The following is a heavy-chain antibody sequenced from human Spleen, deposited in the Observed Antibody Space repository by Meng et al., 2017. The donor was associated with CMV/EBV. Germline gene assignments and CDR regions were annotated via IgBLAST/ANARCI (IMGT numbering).Heavy chain of an antibody. CDR3: ARLGYCSSTSCYYYYYAMDV. CDR2: IIPLSGTT. J-gene: IGHJ6*02. V-gene: IGHV1-69*05. D-gene: IGHD2-2*01. Sequence: SVKVSCKASGVTFSGSAISWVRQAPGQGLEWMGGIIPLSGTTKYAQKFQGRVTIATDESTTTVYMLLTRLRSEDTAVYYCARLGYCSSTSCYYYYYAMDVWGQGTTVTVSS. CDR1: GVTFSGSA.